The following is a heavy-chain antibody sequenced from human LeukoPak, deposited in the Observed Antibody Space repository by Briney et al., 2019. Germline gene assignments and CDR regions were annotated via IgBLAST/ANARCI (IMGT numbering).Heavy chain of an antibody. Sequence: RASVRVSCKASGYTFTSYGISWVRQAPGQGLEWMGWISAYNGDTNYAQKLQGRVTMTTDTSTSTAYMELRSLRSDDTAVYYCAVRRGAAADYWGQGTLVTVSS. V-gene: IGHV1-18*01. D-gene: IGHD6-13*01. J-gene: IGHJ4*02. CDR1: GYTFTSYG. CDR3: AVRRGAAADY. CDR2: ISAYNGDT.